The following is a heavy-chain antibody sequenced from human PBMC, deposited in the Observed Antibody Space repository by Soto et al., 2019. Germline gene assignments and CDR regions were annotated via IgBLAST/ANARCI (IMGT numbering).Heavy chain of an antibody. D-gene: IGHD1-26*01. Sequence: QVQLVESGGGVVQPGRSLRLSCAASGFTFSSYAMHWVRQAPGKGLEWVAVISYDGSNKYYADSVKGRFSISRDNSKNTLYLQMNCLRAEDTAVYYCERDTGGVGAFFYYYGMDVWGQGPTVTVS. J-gene: IGHJ6*02. CDR2: ISYDGSNK. V-gene: IGHV3-30-3*01. CDR1: GFTFSSYA. CDR3: ERDTGGVGAFFYYYGMDV.